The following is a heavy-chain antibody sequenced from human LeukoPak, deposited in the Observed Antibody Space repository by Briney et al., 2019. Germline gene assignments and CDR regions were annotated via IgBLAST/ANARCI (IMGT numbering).Heavy chain of an antibody. CDR1: GGSISSYY. Sequence: PSETLSLTCTVSGGSISSYYWSWIRQPPGKGLEWIGYIYYSGSTNYNPSLKSRVTISVDTSKNQFSLKLSSVTAADTAVYYCARSARDRAFDIWGQGTMVIVSS. CDR3: ARSARDRAFDI. CDR2: IYYSGST. V-gene: IGHV4-59*08. J-gene: IGHJ3*02.